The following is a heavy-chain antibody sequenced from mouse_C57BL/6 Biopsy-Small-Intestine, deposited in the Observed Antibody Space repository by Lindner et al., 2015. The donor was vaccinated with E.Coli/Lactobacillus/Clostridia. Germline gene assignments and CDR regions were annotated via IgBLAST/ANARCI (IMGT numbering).Heavy chain of an antibody. J-gene: IGHJ1*03. CDR3: ARGSYYSNYGYFDV. CDR1: GYSFTDYN. CDR2: INPNYGTT. V-gene: IGHV1-39*01. Sequence: VQLQESGPELVKPGASVKISCKASGYSFTDYNMNWVKQSNGKSLEWIGVINPNYGTTSYNQKFKGKATLTVDQSSSTAYMQLNSLTSEDSAVYYCARGSYYSNYGYFDVWGTGTTVTVSS. D-gene: IGHD2-5*01.